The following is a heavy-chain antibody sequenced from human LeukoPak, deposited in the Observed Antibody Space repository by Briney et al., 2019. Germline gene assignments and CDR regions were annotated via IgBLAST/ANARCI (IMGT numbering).Heavy chain of an antibody. D-gene: IGHD1-26*01. Sequence: PSETLSLTCTVSGGSISSSSYYWGWIRQPPGKGLEWIGSIYYSGSTFYNPSLKSRVTISVDTSKNQFSLKLSSVTAADTAVYYCARDIVGAIRGFFDYWGQGTLVTVSS. CDR2: IYYSGST. CDR3: ARDIVGAIRGFFDY. V-gene: IGHV4-39*07. J-gene: IGHJ4*02. CDR1: GGSISSSSYY.